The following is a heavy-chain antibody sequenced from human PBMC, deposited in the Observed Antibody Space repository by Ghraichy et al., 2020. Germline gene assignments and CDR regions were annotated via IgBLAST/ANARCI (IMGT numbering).Heavy chain of an antibody. V-gene: IGHV4-59*01. CDR3: AREPYSCSGGTCYTGYFDS. D-gene: IGHD2-15*01. J-gene: IGHJ4*02. Sequence: SQTRSLTCTVSGGSLNNDYWSWIRQPPGKGLEWIGFIHSSGSTSYNPSLESRITISLDTSKNQISLKVRSVTAADTAIYFCAREPYSCSGGTCYTGYFDSWGQGILVAVSS. CDR2: IHSSGST. CDR1: GGSLNNDY.